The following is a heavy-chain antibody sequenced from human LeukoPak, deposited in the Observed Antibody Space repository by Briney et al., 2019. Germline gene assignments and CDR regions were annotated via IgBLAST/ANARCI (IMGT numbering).Heavy chain of an antibody. CDR3: GACPLREPLLHDY. CDR1: GGSVSSGSYY. D-gene: IGHD1-26*01. Sequence: SDTLSLTCTVSGGSVSSGSYYWSWIPQPPGKGLEWIGYIYSSESTNYNPSLNSRVTISVDTSKNQFSLKVSSVTAADTAVYYCGACPLREPLLHDYWGQGTLVTVSS. CDR2: IYSSEST. J-gene: IGHJ4*02. V-gene: IGHV4-61*01.